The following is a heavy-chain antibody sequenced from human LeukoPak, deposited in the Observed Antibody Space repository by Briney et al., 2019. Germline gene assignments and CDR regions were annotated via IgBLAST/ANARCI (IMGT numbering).Heavy chain of an antibody. D-gene: IGHD3-9*01. Sequence: KTSETLFLTCTVSGGSISSSSYYWGWIRQPPGKGLEWIGWIYYSGSTYYNSSPKCRVTISVDTSKNQFSLKPNSVTAADTAVYYCARHEDDILTGYDYWGQGTLLTVSS. CDR2: IYYSGST. CDR3: ARHEDDILTGYDY. V-gene: IGHV4-39*01. CDR1: GGSISSSSYY. J-gene: IGHJ4*02.